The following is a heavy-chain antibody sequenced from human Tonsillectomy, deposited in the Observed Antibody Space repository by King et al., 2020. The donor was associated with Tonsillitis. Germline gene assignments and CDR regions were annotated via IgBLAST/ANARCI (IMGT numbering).Heavy chain of an antibody. D-gene: IGHD6-19*01. CDR2: ISYDARRQ. J-gene: IGHJ4*02. V-gene: IGHV3-33*01. CDR3: ARERLYSSDWGIDY. CDR1: GFVFRNYG. Sequence: ESGGGVVQPGRSLRLSCASSGFVFRNYGMHWVRQAPGKGLEWVAVISYDARRQNYADSVKGRFTISRDNSRDTLYLQMNSLRAEDTAVYYCARERLYSSDWGIDYWGQGSLVTVSS.